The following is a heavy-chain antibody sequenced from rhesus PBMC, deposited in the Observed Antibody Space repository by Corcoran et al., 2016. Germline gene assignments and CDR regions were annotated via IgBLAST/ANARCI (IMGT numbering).Heavy chain of an antibody. V-gene: IGHV1S2*01. Sequence: QVQLVQSGAEVKKPGSSVKVSYKASGYTFTDYHMHWVRQAPRQGLEWMGWINPYNGNTKYAQKFQGRVTMTKDTSTSTAYMELSSLRSEDTAVYYCAREGVYTVTMFDYWGQGVLVTVSS. J-gene: IGHJ4*01. CDR3: AREGVYTVTMFDY. D-gene: IGHD4-23*01. CDR1: GYTFTDYH. CDR2: INPYNGNT.